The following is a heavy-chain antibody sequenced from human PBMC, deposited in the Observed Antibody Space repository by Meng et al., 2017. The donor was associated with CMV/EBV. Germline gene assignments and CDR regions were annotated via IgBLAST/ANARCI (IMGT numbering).Heavy chain of an antibody. CDR3: ASDMRPEPDYYYYYGMDV. CDR1: VGIFSSYA. V-gene: IGHV1-69*05. Sequence: SVTVSCKASVGIFSSYAISWVRQAPGQGLEWMGGIIPIFGTANYAQKFQGRVTITTDESTSTAYMELSSLRSEDTAVYYCASDMRPEPDYYYYYGMDVWGQGTTVTVSS. J-gene: IGHJ6*02. CDR2: IIPIFGTA.